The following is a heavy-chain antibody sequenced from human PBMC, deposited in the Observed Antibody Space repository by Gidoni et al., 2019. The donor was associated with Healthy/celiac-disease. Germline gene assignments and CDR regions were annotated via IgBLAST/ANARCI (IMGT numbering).Heavy chain of an antibody. CDR1: GFTFSDHY. Sequence: EVQLVESGGGLVQPGGSLRLSCAASGFTFSDHYMDWVRQAPGKGLDWVGRTRNKANSYTTEYAASVNGRFTISRDDSKNSLYLQMNRLKTEDTAVYYCVRSIDYWGQGTLVTVSS. CDR2: TRNKANSYTT. V-gene: IGHV3-72*01. J-gene: IGHJ4*02. CDR3: VRSIDY.